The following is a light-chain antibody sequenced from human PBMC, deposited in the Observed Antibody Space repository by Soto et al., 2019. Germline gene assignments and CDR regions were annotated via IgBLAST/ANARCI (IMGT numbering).Light chain of an antibody. CDR2: SAS. V-gene: IGKV1-39*01. J-gene: IGKJ1*01. Sequence: DIQLTQSPSSLSASVGDRVTITCRASQGISNYLNWYQQKPGKAPKLLISSASSLQSAVPSRFSGSGSGTDFTLTITSLQPEDFATYYCQPSYSTPWTFGQGTKVDIK. CDR3: QPSYSTPWT. CDR1: QGISNY.